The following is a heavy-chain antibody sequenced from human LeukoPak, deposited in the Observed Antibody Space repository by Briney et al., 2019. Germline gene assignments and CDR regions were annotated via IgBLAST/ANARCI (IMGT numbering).Heavy chain of an antibody. CDR3: ARIGCSSTSCYTPTFDY. Sequence: GGSLRLSCAASGFTFSSYSMNWVRQAPGKGLEWVSYISSSSSTIYYADSVKGRFTISRDNAKNSLYLQMNSLRAEDTAVYYCARIGCSSTSCYTPTFDYWGQGTLVTVSS. CDR2: ISSSSSTI. D-gene: IGHD2-2*02. J-gene: IGHJ4*02. CDR1: GFTFSSYS. V-gene: IGHV3-48*01.